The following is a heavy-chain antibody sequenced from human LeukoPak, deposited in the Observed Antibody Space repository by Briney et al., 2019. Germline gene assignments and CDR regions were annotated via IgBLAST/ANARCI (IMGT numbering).Heavy chain of an antibody. J-gene: IGHJ6*02. CDR1: GFTFSSYA. CDR2: ISGSGGST. Sequence: GGSLRLSCAASGFTFSSYAMSWVRQAPGKGLEWVSAISGSGGSTYYADSVKGRFTISRDNSKNTLYLQMNSLRAEDTAVYYCAKSGGDYYYYFVMDVWGQGTTVTVSS. V-gene: IGHV3-23*01. CDR3: AKSGGDYYYYFVMDV. D-gene: IGHD4-17*01.